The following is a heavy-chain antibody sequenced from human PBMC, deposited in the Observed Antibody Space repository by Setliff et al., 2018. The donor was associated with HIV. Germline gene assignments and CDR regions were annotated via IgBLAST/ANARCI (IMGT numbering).Heavy chain of an antibody. J-gene: IGHJ6*03. D-gene: IGHD5-12*01. V-gene: IGHV3-7*01. Sequence: SGGSLRLSCAASGFTFRSHWMSWVRQAPGKGLEWVANIKQDGSEKYYVDSVWGRFTISRDNAKNSLYLQLNSLRAEDTAVYYCARVVGYSGYDFGYMDVWGKGTTVTVSS. CDR2: IKQDGSEK. CDR3: ARVVGYSGYDFGYMDV. CDR1: GFTFRSHW.